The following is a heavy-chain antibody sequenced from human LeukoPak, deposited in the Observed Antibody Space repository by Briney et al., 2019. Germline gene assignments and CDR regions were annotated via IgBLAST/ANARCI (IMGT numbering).Heavy chain of an antibody. Sequence: GGSLRLSCAASGFTFSSYAMSWVRQAPGKGLEYVSAISSNGGSTYYANSVKGRFTISRDNSKNTLYLQMGSLRAEDMAVYYCARGYSSSWVPYYFDYWGQGTLVTVSP. CDR3: ARGYSSSWVPYYFDY. CDR2: ISSNGGST. J-gene: IGHJ4*02. D-gene: IGHD6-6*01. V-gene: IGHV3-64*01. CDR1: GFTFSSYA.